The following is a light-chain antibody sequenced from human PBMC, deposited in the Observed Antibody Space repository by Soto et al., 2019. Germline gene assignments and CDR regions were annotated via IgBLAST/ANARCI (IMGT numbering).Light chain of an antibody. Sequence: DIQMTQSPSTLSEFVGDTVTITCRASQNINRYLAWYQQKPGKAPKLLIYDSSTLERGVLSRFNGSGSATAFTLTISSLQPEDFATYYCQQYYTSSPLTFGGGTKVDIK. CDR1: QNINRY. V-gene: IGKV1-5*01. J-gene: IGKJ4*01. CDR2: DSS. CDR3: QQYYTSSPLT.